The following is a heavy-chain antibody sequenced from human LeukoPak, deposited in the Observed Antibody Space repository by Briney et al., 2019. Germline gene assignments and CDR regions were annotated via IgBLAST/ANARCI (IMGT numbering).Heavy chain of an antibody. V-gene: IGHV4-34*01. CDR1: GGSFSGYY. D-gene: IGHD3-3*01. J-gene: IGHJ4*02. CDR2: INHSGST. Sequence: SETLSLTCAVYGGSFSGYYWSWIRQPPGKGLEWIGEINHSGSTNYNPSLKSRVTISADTSKNQLSPRLSSVTAADAAVYYCARGGSHDFWSGYYYFDYWGQGTLVTVSS. CDR3: ARGGSHDFWSGYYYFDY.